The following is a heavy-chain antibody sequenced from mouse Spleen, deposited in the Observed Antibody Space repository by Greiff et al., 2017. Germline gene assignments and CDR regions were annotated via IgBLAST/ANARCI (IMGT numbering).Heavy chain of an antibody. CDR3: ARKETPFDY. CDR1: GYTFTDYY. Sequence: VQLQESGAELVRPGASVKLSCKASGYTFTDYYINWVKQRPGQGLEWIARIYPGSGNTYYNEKFKGKATLTAEKSSSTAYMQLSSLTSEDSAVYFCARKETPFDYWGQGTTLTVSS. J-gene: IGHJ2*01. V-gene: IGHV1-76*01. CDR2: IYPGSGNT.